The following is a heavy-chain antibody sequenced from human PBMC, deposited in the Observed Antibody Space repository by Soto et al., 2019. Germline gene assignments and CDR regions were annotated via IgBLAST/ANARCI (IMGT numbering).Heavy chain of an antibody. Sequence: SETLSLTCSVSGASVAGGSYYWSWVRQPPGKGLEWIGYIPSRGRPFYNPSLTSRGTISADTSKNQLSLQLTSVTAAGTAVYYCARDTYSGYDFGLWGQGTLVTVSS. CDR1: GASVAGGSYY. J-gene: IGHJ5*02. CDR2: IPSRGRP. D-gene: IGHD5-12*01. CDR3: ARDTYSGYDFGL. V-gene: IGHV4-30-4*01.